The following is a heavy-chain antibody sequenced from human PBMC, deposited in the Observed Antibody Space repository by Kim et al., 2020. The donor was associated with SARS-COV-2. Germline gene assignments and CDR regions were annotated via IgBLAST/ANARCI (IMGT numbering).Heavy chain of an antibody. D-gene: IGHD2-15*01. Sequence: GGSLRLSCAASGFTFSSYAMSWVRQAPGKGLEWVSAISGSGGSTYYADSVKGRFTISRDNSKNTLYLQMNSLRAEDTAVYYCAKVRRDSYPWVAAMIGFDYWGQGTLVTVSS. CDR2: ISGSGGST. J-gene: IGHJ4*02. V-gene: IGHV3-23*01. CDR1: GFTFSSYA. CDR3: AKVRRDSYPWVAAMIGFDY.